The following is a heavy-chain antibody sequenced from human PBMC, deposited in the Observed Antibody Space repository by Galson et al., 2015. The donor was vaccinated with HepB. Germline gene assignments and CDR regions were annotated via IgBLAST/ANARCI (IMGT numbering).Heavy chain of an antibody. J-gene: IGHJ3*02. CDR2: ISSSRSYI. Sequence: SLRLSCAASGFTFSSYSMNWVRQAPGKGLEWVSSISSSRSYIYYADSVKGRFTISRDNAKNTLYLQMNSLRAEDTAVYYCAKDRPIFGVVIIDAGVDAFDIWGQGTMVTVSS. CDR3: AKDRPIFGVVIIDAGVDAFDI. V-gene: IGHV3-21*04. D-gene: IGHD3-3*01. CDR1: GFTFSSYS.